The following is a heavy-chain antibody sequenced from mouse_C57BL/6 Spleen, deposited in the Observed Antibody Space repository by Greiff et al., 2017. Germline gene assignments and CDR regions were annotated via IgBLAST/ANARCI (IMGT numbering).Heavy chain of an antibody. D-gene: IGHD1-1*01. CDR2: INPSSGYT. V-gene: IGHV1-7*01. J-gene: IGHJ4*01. CDR1: GYTFTSYW. Sequence: QVQLQQSGAELAKPGASVTLSCKASGYTFTSYWMHWVKQRPGQGLEWIGYINPSSGYTKYNQKFKDKDTLTADKSSSTAYMQLSSLTYEDSAVYYWSSSIRAMDYWGQGTSVTVSS. CDR3: SSSIRAMDY.